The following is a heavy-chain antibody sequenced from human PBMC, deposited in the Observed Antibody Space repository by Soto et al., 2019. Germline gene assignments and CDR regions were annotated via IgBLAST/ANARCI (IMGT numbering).Heavy chain of an antibody. J-gene: IGHJ3*02. CDR2: IYWDDDK. CDR3: ALRLVDIGAFDM. V-gene: IGHV2-5*02. D-gene: IGHD6-6*01. CDR1: GFSFSTGGVG. Sequence: QITLKESGPTLVKPTQTLTLTCTFSGFSFSTGGVGVGLSLQPPGKTLEWLALIYWDDDKRYSPYLKSRLTITKDTSKNQVVLTMTNVDPVDTATYYCALRLVDIGAFDMWGQGTVVTVSS.